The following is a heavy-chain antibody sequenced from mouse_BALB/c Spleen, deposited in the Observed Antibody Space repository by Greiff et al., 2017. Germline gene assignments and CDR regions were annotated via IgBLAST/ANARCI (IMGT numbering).Heavy chain of an antibody. CDR1: GFAFSSYD. J-gene: IGHJ4*01. V-gene: IGHV5-12-1*01. D-gene: IGHD1-1*01. CDR3: ARHFYYYGISPLAMDY. CDR2: ISSGGGST. Sequence: EVMLVESGGGLVKPGGSLKLSCAASGFAFSSYDMSWVRQTPEKRLEWVAYISSGGGSTYYPDTVKGRFTISRDNAKNTLYLQMSSLKSEDTAMYYCARHFYYYGISPLAMDYWGQGTSVTVSS.